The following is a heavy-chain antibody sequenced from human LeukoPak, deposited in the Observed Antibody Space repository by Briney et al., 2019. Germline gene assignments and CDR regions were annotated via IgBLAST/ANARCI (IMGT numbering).Heavy chain of an antibody. CDR3: ARGPDNSYYYYYYMDV. D-gene: IGHD1-1*01. CDR2: IYYSGST. V-gene: IGHV4-59*01. Sequence: SETLSLTCPVSGGSISSYYWSWIRQPPGKGLEWIGYIYYSGSTNYNPSLKSRVTISVDTSKNQFSLKLSSVTAADTAVYYCARGPDNSYYYYYYMDVWGKGTTVTISS. CDR1: GGSISSYY. J-gene: IGHJ6*03.